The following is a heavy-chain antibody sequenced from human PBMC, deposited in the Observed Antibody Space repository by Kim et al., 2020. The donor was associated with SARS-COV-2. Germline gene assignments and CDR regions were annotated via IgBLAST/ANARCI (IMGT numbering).Heavy chain of an antibody. V-gene: IGHV4-39*01. CDR3: ARRYCCDGTCYFFHY. Sequence: SETLSLTCSVSGGSISSSRDSWGWIRQPPGKGLEWIGIISYSGNTYYNPSLTGRLTMSVDTSKTQFSLKLTSVTAADTAFYYCARRYCCDGTCYFFHYWGQGILVTVSS. D-gene: IGHD2-15*01. CDR1: GGSISSSRDS. J-gene: IGHJ4*02. CDR2: ISYSGNT.